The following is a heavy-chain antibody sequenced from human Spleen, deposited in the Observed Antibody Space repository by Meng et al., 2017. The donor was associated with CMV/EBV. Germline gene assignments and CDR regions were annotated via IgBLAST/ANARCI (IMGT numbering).Heavy chain of an antibody. D-gene: IGHD2-15*01. CDR2: IYWDDDK. CDR1: GFSLRTSGMG. J-gene: IGHJ4*02. V-gene: IGHV2-5*02. Sequence: GFSLRTSGMGVGWTRQPPGKALEWLALIYWDDDKRYSPSLKSRLTITKDTSKNQVVLTMTNMDPVDTATYYCAHRDYCSGGTCTFDYWGQGTLVTAPQ. CDR3: AHRDYCSGGTCTFDY.